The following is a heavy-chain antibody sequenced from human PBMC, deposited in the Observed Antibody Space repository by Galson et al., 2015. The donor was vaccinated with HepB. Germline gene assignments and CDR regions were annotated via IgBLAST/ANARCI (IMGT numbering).Heavy chain of an antibody. J-gene: IGHJ4*02. CDR3: AKEGRYGDYSDY. CDR1: GFTFSGYA. Sequence: SLRLSCAASGFTFSGYAMAWVRQAPGKGLEWVSTISGSGGSTYYSDSVKGRFTISRDNSKNTLFLQMNSLRAEDTAVYYCAKEGRYGDYSDYWGQGTLVTVSS. CDR2: ISGSGGST. D-gene: IGHD4-17*01. V-gene: IGHV3-23*01.